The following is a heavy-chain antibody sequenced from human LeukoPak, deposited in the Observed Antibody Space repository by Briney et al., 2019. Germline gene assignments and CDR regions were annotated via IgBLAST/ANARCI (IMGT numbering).Heavy chain of an antibody. V-gene: IGHV3-53*01. CDR3: AKNHYYTSGSYPAFYDY. J-gene: IGHJ4*02. CDR2: LYSDGNT. D-gene: IGHD3-10*01. CDR1: GFTVITND. Sequence: GGSLRLSCAASGFTVITNDMTWVRQAPGEGLEWVSVLYSDGNTKYADSVQGRFTISRDNAKNSLYLQMNSLRAEDTAVYYCAKNHYYTSGSYPAFYDYWGQGTLVTVSS.